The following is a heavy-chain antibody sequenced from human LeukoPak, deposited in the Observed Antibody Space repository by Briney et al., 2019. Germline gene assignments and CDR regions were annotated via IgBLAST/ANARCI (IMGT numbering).Heavy chain of an antibody. Sequence: GRSLRLSCAASGFTFSSYAVHWVRQAPGKGLEWVAVISYDGSNKYYADSVKGRFTISRDNSKDTLYLQMNSLRAEDTAVYYCARDLGAAAGVDYWGQGTLVTVSS. CDR2: ISYDGSNK. V-gene: IGHV3-30-3*01. J-gene: IGHJ4*02. CDR3: ARDLGAAAGVDY. CDR1: GFTFSSYA. D-gene: IGHD6-13*01.